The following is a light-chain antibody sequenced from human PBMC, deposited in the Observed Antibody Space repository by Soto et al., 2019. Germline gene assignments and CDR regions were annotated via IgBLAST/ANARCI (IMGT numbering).Light chain of an antibody. J-gene: IGLJ2*01. Sequence: QSALTQPPSASGAPGQSVTISCTGTSSDVGGYNYVSWYQQHPGKAPKVMIYDVNKRPSGVPDRFSGSKSGNTASLTVSGLQAEEEGDYYCRSPAGGQNVVFGGGTKLTVL. CDR2: DVN. CDR3: RSPAGGQNVV. V-gene: IGLV2-8*01. CDR1: SSDVGGYNY.